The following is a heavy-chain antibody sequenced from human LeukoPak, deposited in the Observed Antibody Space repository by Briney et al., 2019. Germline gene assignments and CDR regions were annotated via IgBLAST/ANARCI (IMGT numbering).Heavy chain of an antibody. CDR2: IYYSGST. Sequence: KSSETLSLTCTVSGDSISSFYWGWIRQPPGKGLEWIGSIYYSGSTNYSPSLRSRVTISVDKSKNQFSLKLTSVTAADTAVYYCARIGGWFDPWGQGTLVTVSS. D-gene: IGHD4-23*01. CDR1: GDSISSFY. V-gene: IGHV4-39*07. J-gene: IGHJ5*02. CDR3: ARIGGWFDP.